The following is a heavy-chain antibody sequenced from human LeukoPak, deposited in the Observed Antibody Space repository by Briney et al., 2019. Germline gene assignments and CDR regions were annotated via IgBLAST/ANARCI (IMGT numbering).Heavy chain of an antibody. Sequence: PSETLSLTCSFSGYSISSGYYWGWIRQPPGQGLEWIGNIYHSGSTYYNPSLKSRVTISVDTSKNQFSLKLSSVTAADTAVYYCARVRRGMGPYDPWGQGTLVTVSS. CDR3: ARVRRGMGPYDP. CDR2: IYHSGST. CDR1: GYSISSGYY. V-gene: IGHV4-38-2*02. J-gene: IGHJ5*02. D-gene: IGHD3-16*01.